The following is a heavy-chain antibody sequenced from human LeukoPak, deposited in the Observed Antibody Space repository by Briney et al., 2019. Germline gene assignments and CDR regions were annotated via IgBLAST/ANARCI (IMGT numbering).Heavy chain of an antibody. J-gene: IGHJ4*02. Sequence: ASVKVSCKASGYTFTSYYMRWVRQAPGQGLEWMGIINPSGGSTSYAQKFQGRVTMTRYTSTSTVYMELSSLRSEDTAVYYCARGLRVRIAAAGTGYWGQGTLVTVSS. D-gene: IGHD6-13*01. CDR3: ARGLRVRIAAAGTGY. CDR1: GYTFTSYY. CDR2: INPSGGST. V-gene: IGHV1-46*01.